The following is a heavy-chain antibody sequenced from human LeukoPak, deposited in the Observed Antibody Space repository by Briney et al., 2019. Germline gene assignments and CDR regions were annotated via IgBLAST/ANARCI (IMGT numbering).Heavy chain of an antibody. CDR3: ARGLDYDYVWGSYRAVTWFDP. CDR1: GGSISSGGYY. Sequence: SETLSLTCTVSGGSISSGGYYWSWIRQHPGKGLEWIGYIYYSGSTYYNPSLKSRVTISVHTSKNQFSLQLSSVTAADTAVYYCARGLDYDYVWGSYRAVTWFDPWGQGTLVTVSS. D-gene: IGHD3-16*02. V-gene: IGHV4-31*03. J-gene: IGHJ5*02. CDR2: IYYSGST.